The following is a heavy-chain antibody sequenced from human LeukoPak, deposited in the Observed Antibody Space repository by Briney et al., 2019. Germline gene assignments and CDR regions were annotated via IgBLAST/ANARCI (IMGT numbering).Heavy chain of an antibody. CDR2: IWYDGSNK. Sequence: GGSLRLSCAASGFTFSSYGMHWVRQAPGKGLEWVAVIWYDGSNKYYADSVKGRFTISRDNSKNTLYLQMNSLRAEDTAVYYCARALREVTMVTQYWGQGTLVTVSS. CDR3: ARALREVTMVTQY. J-gene: IGHJ4*02. V-gene: IGHV3-33*01. CDR1: GFTFSSYG. D-gene: IGHD3-10*01.